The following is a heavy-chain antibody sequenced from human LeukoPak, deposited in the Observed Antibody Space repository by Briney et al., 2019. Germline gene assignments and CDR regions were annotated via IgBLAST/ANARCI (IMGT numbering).Heavy chain of an antibody. CDR2: INPNSGGT. CDR1: GYTFTGYY. Sequence: GASVKVSCKASGYTFTGYYMHWVRQAPGQGLEWMGWINPNSGGTNYAQKFQGRVTMTRDTSISTAYMELSSLRSEDTAVYYCARDLEAASGYDYSLDYWGQGTLVTVSS. V-gene: IGHV1-2*02. J-gene: IGHJ4*02. CDR3: ARDLEAASGYDYSLDY. D-gene: IGHD5-12*01.